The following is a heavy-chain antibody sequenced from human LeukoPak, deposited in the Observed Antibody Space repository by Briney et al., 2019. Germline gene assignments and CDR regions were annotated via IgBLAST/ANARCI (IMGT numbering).Heavy chain of an antibody. Sequence: GASVKVSCKASGYTFTSYVISWVRQAPGQGLEWMGWISAYNGNTNYAQKLQGRVTMTTDTSTSTAYMELRSLRSDDTAVYYCARCPGGYDFWSGFQDYYGMDVWGQGTTVTVSS. V-gene: IGHV1-18*01. CDR2: ISAYNGNT. D-gene: IGHD3-3*01. CDR3: ARCPGGYDFWSGFQDYYGMDV. CDR1: GYTFTSYV. J-gene: IGHJ6*02.